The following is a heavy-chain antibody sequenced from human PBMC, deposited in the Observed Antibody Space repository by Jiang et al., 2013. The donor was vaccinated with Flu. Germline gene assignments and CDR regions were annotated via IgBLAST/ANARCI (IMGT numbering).Heavy chain of an antibody. D-gene: IGHD3-22*01. CDR1: GYSFTSYW. V-gene: IGHV5-51*01. Sequence: GAEVKKPGESLKISCKGSGYSFTSYWIGWVRQMPGKGLEWMGIIYPGDSDTRYSPSFQGQVTISADKSISTAYLQWSSLKASDTAMYYCASQAHYYDSSGYYDYWGQGTLVTVSS. J-gene: IGHJ4*02. CDR2: IYPGDSDT. CDR3: ASQAHYYDSSGYYDY.